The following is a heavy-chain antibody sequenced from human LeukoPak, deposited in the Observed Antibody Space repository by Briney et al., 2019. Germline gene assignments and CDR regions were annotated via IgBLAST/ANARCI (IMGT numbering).Heavy chain of an antibody. CDR1: GFTFRSYW. CDR2: INSDGSST. Sequence: GGSLRLSCAASGFTFRSYWMHWVRQAPGKGLVWVSRINSDGSSTTYADSVKGRFTISRDNAKNSLYLQMNSLRAEDTAVYYCARDVGYSYGYEGYYFDYWGQGTLVTVSS. D-gene: IGHD5-18*01. CDR3: ARDVGYSYGYEGYYFDY. J-gene: IGHJ4*02. V-gene: IGHV3-74*01.